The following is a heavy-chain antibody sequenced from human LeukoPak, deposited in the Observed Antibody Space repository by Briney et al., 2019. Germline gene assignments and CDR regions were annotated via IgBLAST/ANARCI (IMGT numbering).Heavy chain of an antibody. CDR3: ARDWGPYSGLGMDV. J-gene: IGHJ6*02. D-gene: IGHD6-13*01. CDR2: IYYSGYT. V-gene: IGHV4-59*01. CDR1: GISISSYY. Sequence: SETLSLTCTVSGISISSYYWSWIRQPPGKGLEWMGYIYYSGYTNYNPSLKSRVTISIDTSKNQFSLKLSSVTAADTAVYYCARDWGPYSGLGMDVWGQGTTVTVSS.